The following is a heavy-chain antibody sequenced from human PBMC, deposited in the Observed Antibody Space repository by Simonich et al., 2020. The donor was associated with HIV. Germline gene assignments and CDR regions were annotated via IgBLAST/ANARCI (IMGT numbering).Heavy chain of an antibody. Sequence: QVRLQQWGAGLLKPSETLSLTCAVYGGSFSGYFWSWIPQPPGKGLGWIGEINHRGSPNSNPSLKSRVTTSVDTSKNQFSLKLSSVTAADTAVYYCARLKVVGTTNVLYYFDYWGQGTLVTVSS. V-gene: IGHV4-34*01. J-gene: IGHJ4*02. CDR1: GGSFSGYF. CDR2: INHRGSP. D-gene: IGHD1-26*01. CDR3: ARLKVVGTTNVLYYFDY.